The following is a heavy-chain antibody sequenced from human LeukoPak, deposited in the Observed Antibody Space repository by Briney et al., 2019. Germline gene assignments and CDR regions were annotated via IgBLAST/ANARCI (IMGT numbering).Heavy chain of an antibody. CDR3: AKDWIVYTSSPTSFDC. V-gene: IGHV3-23*01. CDR1: GFTFNTYA. D-gene: IGHD6-13*01. CDR2: VSGSGGST. J-gene: IGHJ4*02. Sequence: GGSLRLSCAASGFTFNTYAMSWVRQAPGKGLVWVSVVSGSGGSTYYADSVNGRFTISRDNSKNTLYLQMNSLRAEDTAVYYCAKDWIVYTSSPTSFDCWGQGTLVTVSS.